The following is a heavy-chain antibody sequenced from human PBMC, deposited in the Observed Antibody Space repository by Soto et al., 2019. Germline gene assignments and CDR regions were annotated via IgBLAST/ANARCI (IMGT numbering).Heavy chain of an antibody. CDR1: GFTFRRYW. J-gene: IGHJ4*02. D-gene: IGHD3-22*01. V-gene: IGHV3-74*03. CDR2: IDSDGTTT. CDR3: ERVGDSGYYFGPFDY. Sequence: EVQVVESGGGLVQPGGSLRLSCVASGFTFRRYWMHWVRQAPGKGLVWVSRIDSDGTTTQYEDSVRGRFTISRDNAKNTLFLQMNSLRAEDTAVYYCERVGDSGYYFGPFDYWGQGTLVTVSS.